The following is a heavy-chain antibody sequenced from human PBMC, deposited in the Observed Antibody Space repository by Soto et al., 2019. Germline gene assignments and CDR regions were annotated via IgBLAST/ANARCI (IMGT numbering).Heavy chain of an antibody. V-gene: IGHV3-23*01. Sequence: GGSLRLSCSASGLTFSSYAMSWVRQAPGKGLEWVSAISGSGGSTYYADSVKGQFTISRDNTKNTLYLQMNSLRADDTAVYYCYIVASGEYYFEYLGQGTLVTGSS. J-gene: IGHJ4*02. CDR1: GLTFSSYA. CDR3: YIVASGEYYFEY. CDR2: ISGSGGST. D-gene: IGHD5-12*01.